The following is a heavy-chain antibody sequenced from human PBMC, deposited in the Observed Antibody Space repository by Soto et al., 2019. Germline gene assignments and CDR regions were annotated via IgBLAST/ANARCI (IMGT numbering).Heavy chain of an antibody. J-gene: IGHJ3*02. CDR1: GYTFTSYD. CDR2: MNPNSGNT. V-gene: IGHV1-8*01. D-gene: IGHD2-15*01. CDR3: ASRDGYSIDDAFDI. Sequence: QVQLVQSGAEVKKPGASVKVSCKASGYTFTSYDINWLRQATGQGLEWMGWMNPNSGNTGYAQKFQGRGTMTRNTSIRDAYMGPSSLRSEATAVYYCASRDGYSIDDAFDIWGQGTMVTVSS.